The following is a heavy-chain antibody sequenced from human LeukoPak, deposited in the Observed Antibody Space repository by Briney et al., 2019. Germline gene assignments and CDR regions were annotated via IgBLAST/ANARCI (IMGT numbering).Heavy chain of an antibody. CDR2: IREDGGEK. J-gene: IGHJ4*02. CDR1: GFTVSNSW. D-gene: IGHD2-21*02. CDR3: ARINTAIFSSSDY. V-gene: IGHV3-7*03. Sequence: GGSLRLSCAASGFTVSNSWMTWVRQAPGKGLEWVANIREDGGEKYYVDSVKGRFTISRDNAKNSLYLQMNSLRAEDTAVYYCARINTAIFSSSDYWGQGTLVTVSS.